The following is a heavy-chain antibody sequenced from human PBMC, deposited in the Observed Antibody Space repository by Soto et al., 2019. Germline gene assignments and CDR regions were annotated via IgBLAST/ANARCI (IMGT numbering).Heavy chain of an antibody. V-gene: IGHV6-1*01. CDR3: AKGDNPGPKTGYALDP. Sequence: SLTGAVSGGSGACMTAAGDWFRQSPSRGLEWLGRTYFRSKWYNDYAVSVKSRIIINPDTSNNQFSLQLNSVTPEDMAVYFCAKGDNPGPKTGYALDPWGHGSMGTLS. J-gene: IGHJ5*02. CDR1: GGSGACMTAA. D-gene: IGHD5-12*01. CDR2: TYFRSKWYN.